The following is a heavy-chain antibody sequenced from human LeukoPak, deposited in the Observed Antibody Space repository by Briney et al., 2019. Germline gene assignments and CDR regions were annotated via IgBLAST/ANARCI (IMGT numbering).Heavy chain of an antibody. Sequence: SETLSLTCTVSGGSISSYYWSWVRQTPGKGLEWIGYISYSGNTNYNPSLKSRVTISLDTSKNQLSLNLTSVTAADTAVYYCARLGGSHSPHGYWGQGTLVTVSS. CDR1: GGSISSYY. CDR3: ARLGGSHSPHGY. J-gene: IGHJ4*02. CDR2: ISYSGNT. V-gene: IGHV4-59*08. D-gene: IGHD1-26*01.